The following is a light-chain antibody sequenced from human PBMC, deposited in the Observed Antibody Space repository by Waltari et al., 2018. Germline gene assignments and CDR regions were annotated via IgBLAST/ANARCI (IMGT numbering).Light chain of an antibody. CDR1: QSLVYSDGNTY. V-gene: IGKV2-30*01. CDR3: MQGTHWPPVYT. CDR2: KVS. Sequence: DVVLTQSPLSLPVTLGQPASIPCRSSQSLVYSDGNTYLNWYQQTPGQSPRRLIYKVSSRDSGVPDRFSGSGSGTDFILKISRVEAEDVGVYYCMQGTHWPPVYTFGQGTKLESK. J-gene: IGKJ2*01.